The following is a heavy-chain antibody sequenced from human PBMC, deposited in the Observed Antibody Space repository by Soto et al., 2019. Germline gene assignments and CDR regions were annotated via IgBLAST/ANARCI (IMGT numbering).Heavy chain of an antibody. CDR3: ARIPVDTYMINWFDP. D-gene: IGHD5-18*01. CDR1: GGSVSSGDYY. J-gene: IGHJ5*02. V-gene: IGHV4-61*08. CDR2: SYYSGST. Sequence: SETLSLTCTVSGGSVSSGDYYWSWIRQPPGKGLEWIGYSYYSGSTNYNPSLKSRVSISLDTSKNQFSLRLTSVTAADTAVYYCARIPVDTYMINWFDPWGQGIPVIVSS.